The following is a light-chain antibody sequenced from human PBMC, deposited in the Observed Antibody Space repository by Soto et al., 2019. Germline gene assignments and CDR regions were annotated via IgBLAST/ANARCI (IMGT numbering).Light chain of an antibody. CDR2: DAS. CDR1: QNINNY. Sequence: DIKMTQSPSSLSASVADRVTTTCQASQNINNYVNWYQHEPGRVPKIQIYDASNLEAGVLSRFRGSGSGTDFTFTISRLQPEDIATYYCQQYENLPTFGQGTRLEIK. J-gene: IGKJ5*01. V-gene: IGKV1-33*01. CDR3: QQYENLPT.